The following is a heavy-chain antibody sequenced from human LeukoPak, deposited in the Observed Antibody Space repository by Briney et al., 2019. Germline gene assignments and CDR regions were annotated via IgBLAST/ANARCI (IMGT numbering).Heavy chain of an antibody. CDR3: ARDRTRGYCSSSEVLASDLDY. J-gene: IGHJ4*02. Sequence: GGSLRLSCAASGFTFSSYSMNWVRQAPGKGLEWVSSISSSSSYIYYADSVKGRFTISRDNAKNSLYLQMNSLRAEDTAVYYCARDRTRGYCSSSEVLASDLDYWGQGTLVTVSS. CDR1: GFTFSSYS. D-gene: IGHD6-6*01. CDR2: ISSSSSYI. V-gene: IGHV3-21*01.